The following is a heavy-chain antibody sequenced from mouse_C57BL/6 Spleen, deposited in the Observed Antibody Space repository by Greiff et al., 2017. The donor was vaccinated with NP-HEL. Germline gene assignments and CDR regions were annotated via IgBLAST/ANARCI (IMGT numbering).Heavy chain of an antibody. Sequence: EVKLMESGGDLVKPGGSLKLSCAASGFTFSSYGMSWVRQTPDKRLEWVATISSGGSYTYYPDSVKGRFTISRDNAKNTLYLQMSSLKSEDTAMYYCARLITTVVADAMDYWGQGTSVTVSS. CDR3: ARLITTVVADAMDY. CDR1: GFTFSSYG. J-gene: IGHJ4*01. D-gene: IGHD1-1*01. CDR2: ISSGGSYT. V-gene: IGHV5-6*01.